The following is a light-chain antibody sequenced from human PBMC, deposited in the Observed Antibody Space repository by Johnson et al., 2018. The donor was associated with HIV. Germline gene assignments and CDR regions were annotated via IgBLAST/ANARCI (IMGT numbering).Light chain of an antibody. Sequence: QSVLTQAPSASGTPGQRVTISCSGSSSNIGTNSVNWYQQLPGTAPKLLIYRNNQRPSGVPDRFSGSKSDTSASLAISGLQAEDEADYYCATWDDSLNGQVFGTGTKVTVL. V-gene: IGLV1-44*01. CDR1: SSNIGTNS. CDR2: RNN. J-gene: IGLJ1*01. CDR3: ATWDDSLNGQV.